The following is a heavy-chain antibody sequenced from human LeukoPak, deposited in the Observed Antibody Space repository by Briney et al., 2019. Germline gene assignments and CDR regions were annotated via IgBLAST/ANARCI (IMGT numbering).Heavy chain of an antibody. CDR1: GDSMSSHY. V-gene: IGHV4-59*11. Sequence: SETLSLTCTVSGDSMSSHYWSWIRQSPGRGLEWIGYIYNSGSTYYNPSLKSRVTILVDTSKNQFALKLTSVTAADTAVYYCASTNILVTVQFDYWGQGILVTVSS. CDR3: ASTNILVTVQFDY. D-gene: IGHD2-21*02. J-gene: IGHJ4*02. CDR2: IYNSGST.